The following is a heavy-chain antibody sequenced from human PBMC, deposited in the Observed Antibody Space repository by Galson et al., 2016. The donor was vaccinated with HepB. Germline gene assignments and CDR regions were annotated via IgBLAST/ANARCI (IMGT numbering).Heavy chain of an antibody. CDR3: AKGTTLQVHFGYFDH. J-gene: IGHJ4*02. V-gene: IGHV3-53*01. D-gene: IGHD1/OR15-1a*01. CDR2: IYSDGST. CDR1: GFTFSSYS. Sequence: SLRLSCAASGFTFSSYSMNWVRQAPGKGLEWVSAIYSDGSTYHADSVKGRFIISRDNYKNTLYIQMNSMRAEDTAVYYCAKGTTLQVHFGYFDHWGQGTLITVSS.